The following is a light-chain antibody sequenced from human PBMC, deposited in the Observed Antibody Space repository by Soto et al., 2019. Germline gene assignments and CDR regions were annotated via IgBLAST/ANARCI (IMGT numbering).Light chain of an antibody. Sequence: IQLTQSPSFLSASVGDRVSITCRASQAISNDLAWYQQKPGKAPKLLIYAASTLQSGVPSRFSGSGSGTQFTLTISSLQPEDFATYYCQHLNSFPFTFGPGTKMDIK. J-gene: IGKJ3*01. CDR3: QHLNSFPFT. CDR1: QAISND. V-gene: IGKV1-9*01. CDR2: AAS.